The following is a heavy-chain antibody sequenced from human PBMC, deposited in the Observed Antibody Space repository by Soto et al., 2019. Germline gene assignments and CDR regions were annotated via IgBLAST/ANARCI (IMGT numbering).Heavy chain of an antibody. D-gene: IGHD6-13*01. CDR3: VKDESINWYSGHFRH. J-gene: IGHJ1*01. Sequence: GGSLRLSCAASGFTFDDYAMHWVRQVPGKGLEWVSGINWNSGSIGYGDSVKGRFAISRDNAKNSPHLQMNSLSAEDTAFYYCVKDESINWYSGHFRHWGQGTLVTVSS. V-gene: IGHV3-9*01. CDR1: GFTFDDYA. CDR2: INWNSGSI.